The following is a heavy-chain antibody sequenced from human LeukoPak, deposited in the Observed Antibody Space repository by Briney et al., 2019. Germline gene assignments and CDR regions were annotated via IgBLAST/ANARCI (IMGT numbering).Heavy chain of an antibody. V-gene: IGHV4-59*01. D-gene: IGHD3-10*01. CDR3: ARRTGGSGSYYYMDV. CDR1: GGSFSSYY. J-gene: IGHJ6*03. CDR2: IYYSGST. Sequence: PSETLSLTCAVYGGSFSSYYWSWIRQPPGKGLEWIGYIYYSGSTNYNPSLKSRVTISVDTSKNQFSLKLSSVTAADTAVYYCARRTGGSGSYYYMDVWGKGTTVTISS.